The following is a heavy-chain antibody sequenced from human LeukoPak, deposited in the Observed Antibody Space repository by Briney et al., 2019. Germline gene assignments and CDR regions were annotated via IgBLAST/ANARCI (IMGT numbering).Heavy chain of an antibody. Sequence: ASVKVSCKASGYMFNIYGISWVRQAPGQGLEWMAWTSVNNGDTKYGQKFQGRVTVTTDTSTSTVYLELRRLRPDDTAVYYCVRDQYLNVMTGFDDWGQGTLITVSS. V-gene: IGHV1-18*01. CDR3: VRDQYLNVMTGFDD. CDR1: GYMFNIYG. J-gene: IGHJ4*02. CDR2: TSVNNGDT. D-gene: IGHD3-9*01.